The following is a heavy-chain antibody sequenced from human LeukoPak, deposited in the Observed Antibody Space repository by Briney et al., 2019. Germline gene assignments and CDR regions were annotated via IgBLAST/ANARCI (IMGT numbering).Heavy chain of an antibody. CDR3: AKGPYYYDSSGYYY. D-gene: IGHD3-22*01. CDR1: GSTFSSYA. CDR2: ISGSGGST. Sequence: GGSLRLSCAASGSTFSSYAMSWVRQAPGKGLEWVSAISGSGGSTYYADSVKGRFTISRDNSKNTLYLQMNSLRAEDTAVYHCAKGPYYYDSSGYYYWGQGTLVTVSS. V-gene: IGHV3-23*01. J-gene: IGHJ4*02.